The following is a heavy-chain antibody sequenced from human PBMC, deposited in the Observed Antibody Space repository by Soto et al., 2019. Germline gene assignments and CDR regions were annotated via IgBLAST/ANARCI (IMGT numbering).Heavy chain of an antibody. J-gene: IGHJ6*02. CDR2: INAGNGNT. CDR1: GYTFTSYA. D-gene: IGHD2-15*01. V-gene: IGHV1-3*01. CDR3: CNLSSGGYYYCYGMDV. Sequence: ASVKVSCKASGYTFTSYAMHWVRQAPGQRLEWMGWINAGNGNTKYSQKFQGRVTITRDTSTSTAYMELSSLRSEDTAVYYCCNLSSGGYYYCYGMDVWGQGTTVTVSS.